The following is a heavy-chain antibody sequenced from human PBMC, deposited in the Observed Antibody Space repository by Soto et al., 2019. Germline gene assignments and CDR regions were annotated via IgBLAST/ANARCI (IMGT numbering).Heavy chain of an antibody. CDR2: ISSSGGST. J-gene: IGHJ4*02. V-gene: IGHV3-23*01. CDR1: GFTFSSYA. D-gene: IGHD5-12*01. CDR3: AKDLGGYSGYAFDY. Sequence: GGSLRLSCAASGFTFSSYAISWVRPAPGKGLEWVSAISSSGGSTYYADSVKGRFTISRDNSKNTLYLQMNSLRAEDTAVYYCAKDLGGYSGYAFDYWGQGTLVTVSS.